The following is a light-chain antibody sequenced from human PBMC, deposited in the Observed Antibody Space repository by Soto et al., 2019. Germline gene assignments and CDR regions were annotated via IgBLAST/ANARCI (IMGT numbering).Light chain of an antibody. CDR3: HQYGSSPRP. CDR1: ESVSYRY. Sequence: DIVLTQSPGTLSLSPGQRATLSCRASESVSYRYLAWYQQKPGQAPRRLIYGASSRATGVPDRFSGSGSGTDFTLTISKLEPEGFSVYYCHQYGSSPRPFGQGTKVEIK. J-gene: IGKJ1*01. CDR2: GAS. V-gene: IGKV3-20*01.